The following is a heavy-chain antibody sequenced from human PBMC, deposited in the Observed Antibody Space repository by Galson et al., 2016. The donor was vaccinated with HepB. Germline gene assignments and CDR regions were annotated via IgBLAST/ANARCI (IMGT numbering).Heavy chain of an antibody. CDR3: ARHAYSSPRYYFDF. J-gene: IGHJ4*02. Sequence: TLSLTCTVAGGSISSNNHYWGWIRQPPGKGLEWIGSIYYNENTYYNPSLESRVTMSVDTSKNQFSLNLSSVTAADTAVYSCARHAYSSPRYYFDFWGQGALITVSS. V-gene: IGHV4-39*01. D-gene: IGHD3-22*01. CDR2: IYYNENT. CDR1: GGSISSNNHY.